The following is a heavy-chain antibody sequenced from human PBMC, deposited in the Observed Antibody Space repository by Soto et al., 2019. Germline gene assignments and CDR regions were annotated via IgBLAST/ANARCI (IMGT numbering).Heavy chain of an antibody. D-gene: IGHD6-13*01. V-gene: IGHV3-23*01. Sequence: GGSLRLSCAASGFTFSSYAMSWVRQAPGKGLEWVSAISGSGGSTYYADSVKGRFTISRDNSKNTLYLQMNSLRAEDTAVYYCAKDPVIAAAGRGPKNWFDPWGQGTLVTVSS. J-gene: IGHJ5*02. CDR3: AKDPVIAAAGRGPKNWFDP. CDR1: GFTFSSYA. CDR2: ISGSGGST.